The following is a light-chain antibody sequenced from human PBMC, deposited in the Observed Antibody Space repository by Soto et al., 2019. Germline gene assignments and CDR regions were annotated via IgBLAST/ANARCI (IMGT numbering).Light chain of an antibody. Sequence: DIQMTQSPSSLSASVGDSVTITCRASQSISSYLHWYQQKPGKAPNLLIYAASTLQSGVPSRFSGSGSGTDFTLTISSLQPEDFATYFCQHGYSTPLTFCGGTKVDIK. CDR3: QHGYSTPLT. V-gene: IGKV1-39*01. CDR2: AAS. J-gene: IGKJ4*01. CDR1: QSISSY.